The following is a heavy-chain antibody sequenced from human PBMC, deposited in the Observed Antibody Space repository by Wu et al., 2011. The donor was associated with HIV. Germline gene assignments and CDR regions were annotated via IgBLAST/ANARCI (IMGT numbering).Heavy chain of an antibody. CDR3: AKVEGWAGTDYYYGNGR. J-gene: IGHJ6*02. Sequence: VQLVQSGTEVKRPGSSVKVSCKASGGTFRSHAISWVRRAPGQGRVXWLGGIIPVLETTHYAQKFQGRLSITADDFATIAHMELNNLKFDDTAVYYCAKVEGWAGTDYYYGNGRLGPRATVTVSS. CDR1: GGTFRSHA. V-gene: IGHV1-69*12. D-gene: IGHD1-26*01. CDR2: IIPVLETT.